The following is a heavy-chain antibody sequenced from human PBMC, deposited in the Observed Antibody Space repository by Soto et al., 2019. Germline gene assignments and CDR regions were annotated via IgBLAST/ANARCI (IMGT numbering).Heavy chain of an antibody. D-gene: IGHD6-13*01. CDR2: VYYTGTP. Sequence: WTWIRQYPGKALEWIGHVYYTGTPYYSPSLRSRVSISLDTSKSQVSLKLNSVTAADTAVYYCARDYKSQAGPGYYYYALDVWGQGTTVTVS. V-gene: IGHV4-31*02. CDR3: ARDYKSQAGPGYYYYALDV. J-gene: IGHJ6*02.